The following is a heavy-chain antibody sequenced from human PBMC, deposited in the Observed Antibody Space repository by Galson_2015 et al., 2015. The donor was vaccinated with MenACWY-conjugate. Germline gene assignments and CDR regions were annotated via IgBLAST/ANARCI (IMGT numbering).Heavy chain of an antibody. D-gene: IGHD3/OR15-3a*01. J-gene: IGHJ4*02. CDR3: AKVIYGAHYYFEH. CDR2: VGRGGGST. Sequence: SLRLSCAASGFAFDDYAMSWVRQAPGKGLQWVAGVGRGGGSTNYTDPVRGRFTISRDNSKNTLDLQMDSLRVEDTAVYYCAKVIYGAHYYFEHWGQGSLVIVTS. CDR1: GFAFDDYA. V-gene: IGHV3-23*01.